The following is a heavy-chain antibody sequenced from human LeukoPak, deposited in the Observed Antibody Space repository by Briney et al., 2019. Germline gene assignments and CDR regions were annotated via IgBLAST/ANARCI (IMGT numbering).Heavy chain of an antibody. D-gene: IGHD1-26*01. V-gene: IGHV4-31*03. CDR1: GGSISGGGYY. Sequence: SETLSLTCTVSGGSISGGGYYWGWIRQHPGKGLEWIGYIYYSGSTYYNPSLKSRVTISVDTSKNQFSLKLSSVTAADTAVYYCARHSGSYYFDYWGQGTLVTVSS. CDR3: ARHSGSYYFDY. J-gene: IGHJ4*02. CDR2: IYYSGST.